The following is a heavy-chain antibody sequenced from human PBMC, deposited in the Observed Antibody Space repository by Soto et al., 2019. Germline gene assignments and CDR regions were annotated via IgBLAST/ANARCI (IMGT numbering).Heavy chain of an antibody. D-gene: IGHD2-21*02. J-gene: IGHJ6*02. V-gene: IGHV4-59*01. CDR3: ARDLWGYCGTDCYPLDV. CDR2: MYNTGST. CDR1: GGSISGYY. Sequence: SETLSLACTVSGGSISGYYWSWIRQPPGKGLEWIGYMYNTGSTVYNPSFKSRVTISVDTSKNQFSLKLNSVTAADTAVYYCARDLWGYCGTDCYPLDVWGQGTTVTVSS.